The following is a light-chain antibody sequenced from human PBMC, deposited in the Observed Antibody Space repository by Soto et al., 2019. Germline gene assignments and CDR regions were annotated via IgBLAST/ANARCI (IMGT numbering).Light chain of an antibody. Sequence: EIVLTQSPGTLSLSPGERATLSCRASQSVSSSYLAWYQQKPGQAPRPLIYGASSRAIGIPDRFSGSGSGTDFTLTISRLEPEDFAVYYCQQYGSLPWTLGQATKVDI. CDR1: QSVSSSY. J-gene: IGKJ1*01. CDR2: GAS. CDR3: QQYGSLPWT. V-gene: IGKV3-20*01.